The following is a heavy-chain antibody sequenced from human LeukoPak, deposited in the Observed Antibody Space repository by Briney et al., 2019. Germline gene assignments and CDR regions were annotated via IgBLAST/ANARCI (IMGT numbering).Heavy chain of an antibody. Sequence: PSETLSLTCTVSGGSISSGSYYWSWIRQPAGKGLEWIGRIYTSGSTTYNPSLKSRVTISVDTSKNQFSLKLSSVTAADTAVYYCARGRGITMVRGGDYYYYYMDVWGKGTTVTISS. D-gene: IGHD3-10*01. J-gene: IGHJ6*03. CDR2: IYTSGST. CDR1: GGSISSGSYY. V-gene: IGHV4-61*02. CDR3: ARGRGITMVRGGDYYYYYMDV.